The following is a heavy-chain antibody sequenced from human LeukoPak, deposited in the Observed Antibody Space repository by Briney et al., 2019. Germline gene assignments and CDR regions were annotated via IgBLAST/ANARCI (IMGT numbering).Heavy chain of an antibody. CDR3: ASSTQDEYGDINWFDP. Sequence: SETLSHTCTVSGVSISSYYWSWIRQPPGKGLEWIGYIYYSGSTNYNPSLKSRVTISVDTSKNQFSLKLSSVTAADTAVYYCASSTQDEYGDINWFDPRGQRALVTVSS. J-gene: IGHJ5*02. CDR1: GVSISSYY. V-gene: IGHV4-59*01. CDR2: IYYSGST. D-gene: IGHD4-17*01.